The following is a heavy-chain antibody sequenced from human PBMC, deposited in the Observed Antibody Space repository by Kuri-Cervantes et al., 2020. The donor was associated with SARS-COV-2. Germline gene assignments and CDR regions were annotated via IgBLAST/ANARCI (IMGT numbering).Heavy chain of an antibody. CDR1: GVSISSYY. D-gene: IGHD4-23*01. V-gene: IGHV4-4*07. CDR3: VRDGNSPDYYYYGMDV. J-gene: IGHJ6*02. CDR2: IYPSGST. Sequence: SETLSLTCTVSGVSISSYYMSWIRQPAGKGLEWIGRIYPSGSTKYNPSLNSRVTMSVDTSKNHFSLKLSSVTAADTAVYYCVRDGNSPDYYYYGMDVWGQGTTVTVSS.